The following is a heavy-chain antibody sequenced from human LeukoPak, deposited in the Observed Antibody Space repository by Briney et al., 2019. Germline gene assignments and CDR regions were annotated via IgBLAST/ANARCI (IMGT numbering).Heavy chain of an antibody. V-gene: IGHV3-21*01. CDR1: GFTFSSYW. J-gene: IGHJ5*02. D-gene: IGHD5-24*01. CDR2: ISSSSSYI. Sequence: GGSLRLSCAASGFTFSSYWMHWVRQAPGKGLEWVSSISSSSSYIFYADSVKGRFTISRDNAETSLYLQMNSLRAEDTALYYCARGTEMATMGSWFDPWGQGTLVTVSS. CDR3: ARGTEMATMGSWFDP.